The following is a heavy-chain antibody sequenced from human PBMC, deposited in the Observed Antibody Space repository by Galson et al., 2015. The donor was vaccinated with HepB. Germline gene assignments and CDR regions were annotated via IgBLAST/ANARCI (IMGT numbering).Heavy chain of an antibody. V-gene: IGHV4-61*02. J-gene: IGHJ3*02. CDR2: IYTSGST. CDR3: AGGGAGETFFDFWTGYLAIDS. CDR1: GGSINSGSYY. Sequence: LSLTCTVSGGSINSGSYYWNWIRQPAGKGLEWIGRIYTSGSTSYNPSLKSRVTMSVDTSKNQFSLKLTSVTAADTAVYYCAGGGAGETFFDFWTGYLAIDSWGQGTMVTVSS. D-gene: IGHD3/OR15-3a*01.